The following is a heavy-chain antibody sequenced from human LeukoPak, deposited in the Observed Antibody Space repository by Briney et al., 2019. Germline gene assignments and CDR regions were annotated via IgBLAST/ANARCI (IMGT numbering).Heavy chain of an antibody. CDR2: ISSRGRTR. CDR1: GFTLSSYE. J-gene: IGHJ4*02. Sequence: GGSLRLSCAPSGFTLSSYEMNWGRQAPGEGLGWGSYISSRGRTRYYADSVKGRFTISRDNAKNSLYLQMHSLRAADTAVYYCERDKGSSYLPSFAYWAQGPLVTVPS. D-gene: IGHD2-2*01. CDR3: ERDKGSSYLPSFAY. V-gene: IGHV3-48*03.